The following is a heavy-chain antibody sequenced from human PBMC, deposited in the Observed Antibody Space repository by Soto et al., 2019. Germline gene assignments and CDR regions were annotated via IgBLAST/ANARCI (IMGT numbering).Heavy chain of an antibody. Sequence: GGSLRLSCAASGFTFSSYAMSWVRQAPGKGLEWVSAISGSGGSTYYADSVKGRFTISRDNSKNTLYLQMNSLRAEDTAVYYCAKSTDYDFWSGYHYYYGMDVWGQGTTVTVSS. J-gene: IGHJ6*02. D-gene: IGHD3-3*01. V-gene: IGHV3-23*01. CDR1: GFTFSSYA. CDR3: AKSTDYDFWSGYHYYYGMDV. CDR2: ISGSGGST.